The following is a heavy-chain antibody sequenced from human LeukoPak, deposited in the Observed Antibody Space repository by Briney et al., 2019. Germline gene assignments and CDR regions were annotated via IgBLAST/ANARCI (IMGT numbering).Heavy chain of an antibody. V-gene: IGHV3-21*06. CDR1: GFTFSSYS. Sequence: GGSLRLSCAASGFTFSSYSMNWVRQAPGKGLEWVSSISSSSSFLYYVGSVKGRFTISRDNAKNSLYLQVNSLRAEDTAVYYCARGGYNYVYGYFDYWGQGTLVTVSS. D-gene: IGHD1-1*01. CDR2: ISSSSSFL. CDR3: ARGGYNYVYGYFDY. J-gene: IGHJ4*02.